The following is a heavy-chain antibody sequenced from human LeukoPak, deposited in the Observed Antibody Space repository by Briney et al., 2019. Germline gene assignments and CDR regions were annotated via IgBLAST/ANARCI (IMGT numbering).Heavy chain of an antibody. V-gene: IGHV4-30-4*08. CDR2: INHSGST. D-gene: IGHD6-13*01. Sequence: KSSQTLSLTCTVSGDSIRSGDFYWSWIRQPPGKGLEWIGEINHSGSTNYNPSLKSRVTISVDTSKNQFSLKLSSVTAADTAVYYCARGQGSSIAAAGLENAEYFQHWGQGTLVTVSS. CDR1: GDSIRSGDFY. CDR3: ARGQGSSIAAAGLENAEYFQH. J-gene: IGHJ1*01.